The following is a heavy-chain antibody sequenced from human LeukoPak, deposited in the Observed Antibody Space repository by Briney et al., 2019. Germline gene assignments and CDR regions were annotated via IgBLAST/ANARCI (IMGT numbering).Heavy chain of an antibody. V-gene: IGHV4-59*12. D-gene: IGHD1-26*01. CDR1: GGSIGSYY. Sequence: SETLSLTCTVSGGSIGSYYWSWIRQPPGKGLEWIGYIYYSGSTNYNPSLKSRVTISVDTSKNQFSLKLSSVTAADTAVYYCARSLMVGATYPYHWGQGTLVTVSS. CDR2: IYYSGST. CDR3: ARSLMVGATYPYH. J-gene: IGHJ5*02.